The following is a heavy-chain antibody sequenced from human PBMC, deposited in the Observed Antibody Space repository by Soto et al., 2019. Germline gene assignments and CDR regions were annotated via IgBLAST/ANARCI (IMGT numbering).Heavy chain of an antibody. D-gene: IGHD2-15*01. Sequence: QVQLVESGGGVVQPGRSLRLSCAASGFTFSSYAMHWVRQAPGKGLGWVAVISYDGSNKYYADSVKGRFTISRDNSKNTLYLQMNSLRAEDTAVYYCASLRVVDAIYYYYYYGMDVWGQGTTVTVSS. CDR2: ISYDGSNK. J-gene: IGHJ6*02. CDR1: GFTFSSYA. V-gene: IGHV3-30-3*01. CDR3: ASLRVVDAIYYYYYYGMDV.